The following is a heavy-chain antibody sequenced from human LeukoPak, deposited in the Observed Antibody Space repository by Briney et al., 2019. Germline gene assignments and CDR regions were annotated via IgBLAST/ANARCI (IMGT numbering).Heavy chain of an antibody. D-gene: IGHD3-3*01. CDR2: IVTGGTYT. Sequence: GGSLRLSCAASGFTFSNYNMNWVRQAPGKGLEWVSSIVTGGTYTHYADTVKGRFTISRDNAKNSLNLQMTRLRAEDTAVYYCARDTRVYSDFWSGYSNWGQGTLVTVSS. V-gene: IGHV3-21*01. J-gene: IGHJ4*02. CDR3: ARDTRVYSDFWSGYSN. CDR1: GFTFSNYN.